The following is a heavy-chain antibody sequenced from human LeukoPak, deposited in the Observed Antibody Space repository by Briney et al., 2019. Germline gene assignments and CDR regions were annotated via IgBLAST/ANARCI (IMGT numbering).Heavy chain of an antibody. D-gene: IGHD3-3*02. V-gene: IGHV3-23*01. J-gene: IGHJ4*02. Sequence: GGSLKLSCAASGFTFSSYAMSWVRQAPGKGLEWVSGITGSGGNTYYADSVKGRFTISRDNSQNTLYLQMSSLGAEDTAVYYCAALARDYWGQGTLVTVSS. CDR2: ITGSGGNT. CDR3: AALARDY. CDR1: GFTFSSYA.